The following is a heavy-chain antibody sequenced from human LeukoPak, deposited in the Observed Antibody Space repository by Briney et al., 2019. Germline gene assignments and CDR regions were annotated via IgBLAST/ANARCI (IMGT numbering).Heavy chain of an antibody. Sequence: GGSLRLSCAASGFTFSSYTMNWIRQAPGMGLEWVSSISSSSSYIYYVDSVKGRFTISRDNAKNSLYLQMNSLRAEDTAVYYCVRDSHSSGWYDPPFDYWGQGTLVTVSS. V-gene: IGHV3-21*01. CDR2: ISSSSSYI. CDR1: GFTFSSYT. J-gene: IGHJ4*02. CDR3: VRDSHSSGWYDPPFDY. D-gene: IGHD6-19*01.